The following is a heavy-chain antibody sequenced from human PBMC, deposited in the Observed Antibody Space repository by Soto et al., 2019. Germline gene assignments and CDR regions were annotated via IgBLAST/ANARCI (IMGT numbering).Heavy chain of an antibody. D-gene: IGHD5-12*01. Sequence: ASVKVSCKASGYTFTSYDINWVRQATGQGLEWMGWMNPNSGNTGYAQKFQGRVTMTRNTSISTAYMELSSLRSEDTAVYYCARGLEYSGYEDYWGQGTLVTVSS. CDR3: ARGLEYSGYEDY. CDR1: GYTFTSYD. V-gene: IGHV1-8*01. CDR2: MNPNSGNT. J-gene: IGHJ4*02.